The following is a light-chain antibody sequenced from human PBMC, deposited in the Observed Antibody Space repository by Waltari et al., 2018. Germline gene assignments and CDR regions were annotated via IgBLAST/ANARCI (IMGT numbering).Light chain of an antibody. V-gene: IGLV2-14*03. CDR1: SSDVGGYNY. CDR2: DVS. CDR3: SSYTSSSTV. J-gene: IGLJ2*01. Sequence: QSALTQPASVSGSPGQSITISCTGPSSDVGGYNYVSLYQQHPGKAPKLMIYDVSNRPSGVSNRFSGSKSGNTASLTISGLQAEDEADYYCSSYTSSSTVFGGVTKLTVL.